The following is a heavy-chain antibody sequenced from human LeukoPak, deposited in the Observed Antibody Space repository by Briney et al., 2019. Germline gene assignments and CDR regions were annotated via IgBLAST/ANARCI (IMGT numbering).Heavy chain of an antibody. CDR3: ARGVATSRTDY. V-gene: IGHV1-2*02. CDR2: INPNSGGT. J-gene: IGHJ4*02. Sequence: ASVKVSCMASGYAFTAYYIHWVRQAPGQGLEWMGWINPNSGGTNYAQKFQGSVTMTSDTSISTAYMELSRLGSDDTAVYYCARGVATSRTDYWGQGTLVTVSS. D-gene: IGHD6-13*01. CDR1: GYAFTAYY.